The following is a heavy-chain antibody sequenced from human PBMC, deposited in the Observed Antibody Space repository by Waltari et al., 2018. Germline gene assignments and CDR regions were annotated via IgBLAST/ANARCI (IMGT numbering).Heavy chain of an antibody. J-gene: IGHJ4*02. D-gene: IGHD3-9*01. V-gene: IGHV1-2*06. CDR3: SILTGDFDY. CDR2: INPNSGGT. Sequence: QVQLVQSGAEVKKPGASVQVSCKASGYTFTVYYMHWVRQAPGQGLEWMGRINPNSGGTNYAHNFQGRVTMTRDTSISTAYMELSRLRSDDTAVYYCSILTGDFDYWGQGTLVTVSS. CDR1: GYTFTVYY.